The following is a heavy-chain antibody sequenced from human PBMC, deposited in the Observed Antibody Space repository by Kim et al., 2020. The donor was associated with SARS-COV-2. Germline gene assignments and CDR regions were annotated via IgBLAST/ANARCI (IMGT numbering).Heavy chain of an antibody. Sequence: RYSPSFQGQVTISADKSISTAYLQWSSLKASDTAMYYCARPPLYGDYPLDWGQGTLVTVSS. D-gene: IGHD4-17*01. V-gene: IGHV5-51*01. CDR3: ARPPLYGDYPLD. J-gene: IGHJ4*02.